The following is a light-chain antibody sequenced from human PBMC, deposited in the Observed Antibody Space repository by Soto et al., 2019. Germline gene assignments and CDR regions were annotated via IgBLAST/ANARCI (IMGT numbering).Light chain of an antibody. CDR3: QQYNNWPLT. V-gene: IGKV3-15*01. Sequence: EVVMTQSPATLSVSPGDRATLSCRASQNVNTNLAWYQQQPGQAPRLLIFGASTWATGIPARFSGSGSGTEFTLTISRLQPEDFAVYYCQQYNNWPLTFGGGTKVEIK. J-gene: IGKJ4*01. CDR1: QNVNTN. CDR2: GAS.